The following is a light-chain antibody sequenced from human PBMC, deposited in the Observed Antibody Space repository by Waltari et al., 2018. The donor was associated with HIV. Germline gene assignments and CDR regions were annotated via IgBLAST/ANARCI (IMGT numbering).Light chain of an antibody. CDR3: TSHTPRNPWV. V-gene: IGLV2-14*03. J-gene: IGLJ2*01. Sequence: QSASTQPDSVSGSPGQSITLACPGSSGDLGYNHVSRYQQHPGKAPKFLLYDVTNRPSGISHRFSGSTSGNTVSLLISGLQAEDDADYFCTSHTPRNPWVFGGGTKLTAL. CDR1: SGDLGYNH. CDR2: DVT.